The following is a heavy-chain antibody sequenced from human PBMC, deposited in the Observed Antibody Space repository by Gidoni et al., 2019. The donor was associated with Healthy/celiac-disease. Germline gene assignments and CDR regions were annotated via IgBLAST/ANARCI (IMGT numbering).Heavy chain of an antibody. Sequence: CAISGDSVSSNSAAWNWIRQSPSRGLEWLGRTYYRSKWYNDYAVSVKSRITINPDTSKNQFSLQLNSVTPEDTAVYYCARAKIAVAGTKDAFDIWGQGTMVTVSS. J-gene: IGHJ3*02. CDR3: ARAKIAVAGTKDAFDI. D-gene: IGHD6-19*01. V-gene: IGHV6-1*01. CDR1: GDSVSSNSAA. CDR2: TYYRSKWYN.